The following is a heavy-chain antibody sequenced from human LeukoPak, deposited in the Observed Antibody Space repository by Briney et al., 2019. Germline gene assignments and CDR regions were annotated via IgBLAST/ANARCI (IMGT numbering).Heavy chain of an antibody. J-gene: IGHJ5*02. CDR1: GFTFSSYA. V-gene: IGHV3-23*01. Sequence: GGSLRLSCAASGFTFSSYAMSWVRQAPGKGLEWVSAISGSGGSTYYADSVKGRFTISRDNSKNTLYLQMNSLRAEDTAVYYCAKLYSSSSSSSWFDPWGQVTLVTVSS. CDR3: AKLYSSSSSSSWFDP. CDR2: ISGSGGST. D-gene: IGHD6-6*01.